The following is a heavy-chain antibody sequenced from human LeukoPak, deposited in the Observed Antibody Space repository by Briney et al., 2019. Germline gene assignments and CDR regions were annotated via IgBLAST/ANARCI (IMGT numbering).Heavy chain of an antibody. CDR1: GYTFTSYY. V-gene: IGHV1-46*01. D-gene: IGHD6-19*01. CDR2: INPSGGST. CDR3: ARPPSYSSGWYGLDY. J-gene: IGHJ4*02. Sequence: ASVTLSCKASGYTFTSYYIHWVRQAPGQGLEWMGIINPSGGSTSYAEKFQGRVTMTRDTSTSTVYMELSSLRSEDTAVYYCARPPSYSSGWYGLDYWGQGTLVTVSS.